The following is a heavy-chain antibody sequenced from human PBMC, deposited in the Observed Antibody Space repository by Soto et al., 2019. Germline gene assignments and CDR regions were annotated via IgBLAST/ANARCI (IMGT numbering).Heavy chain of an antibody. Sequence: ASVKVSCKASGYRFTNYAIHWVRQAPGQSLEWMGWINAGNGNTKYSQRFQGRVTITRDTSASTAYMELSSLRSEDTAMYYCARAGSYCSGGSCYSFDCWGQGTLVTV. CDR2: INAGNGNT. D-gene: IGHD2-15*01. J-gene: IGHJ4*02. V-gene: IGHV1-3*01. CDR3: ARAGSYCSGGSCYSFDC. CDR1: GYRFTNYA.